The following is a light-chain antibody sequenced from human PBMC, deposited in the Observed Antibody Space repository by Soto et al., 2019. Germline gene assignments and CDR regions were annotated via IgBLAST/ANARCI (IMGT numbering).Light chain of an antibody. CDR1: QTISSW. Sequence: DIQMTQSPSTLSGSVGDRVTITCRASQTISSWLAWYQQKPGKAPKLLIYDASSLKSGAPSRFSGSGSGTEFTLTISSLQPDDFATYYCQQYNTYPWTFGQGTKVEIK. CDR2: DAS. CDR3: QQYNTYPWT. V-gene: IGKV1-5*01. J-gene: IGKJ1*01.